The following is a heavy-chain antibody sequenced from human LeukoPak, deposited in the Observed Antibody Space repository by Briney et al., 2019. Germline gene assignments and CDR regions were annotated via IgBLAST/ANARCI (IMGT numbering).Heavy chain of an antibody. J-gene: IGHJ4*02. CDR3: AKDDAYLQYDD. V-gene: IGHV3-11*01. CDR2: ISGSGSTI. D-gene: IGHD5-24*01. Sequence: AGSLRLSCAAAGFTFSDYYMSWIRQAPGKGLEWVSYISGSGSTIYYADSVKGRFTISRDNAKNSLYLQMNSLRAEDTAIYYCAKDDAYLQYDDWGQGTLVTVSS. CDR1: GFTFSDYY.